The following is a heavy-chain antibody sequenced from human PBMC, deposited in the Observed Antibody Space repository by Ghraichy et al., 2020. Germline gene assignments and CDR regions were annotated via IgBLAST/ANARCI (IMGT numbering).Heavy chain of an antibody. J-gene: IGHJ6*03. Sequence: GESLNISCAASGFTVSSNYMSWVRQAPGKGLEWVSVIYSGGSTYYADSVKGRFTISRDNSKNTLYLQMNSLRAEDTAVYYCARDLGDYDILTGYYSYYMDVWGKGTTVTVSS. CDR2: IYSGGST. D-gene: IGHD3-9*01. CDR1: GFTVSSNY. V-gene: IGHV3-53*01. CDR3: ARDLGDYDILTGYYSYYMDV.